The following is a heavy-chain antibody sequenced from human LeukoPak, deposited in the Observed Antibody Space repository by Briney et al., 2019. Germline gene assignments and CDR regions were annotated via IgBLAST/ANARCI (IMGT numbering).Heavy chain of an antibody. D-gene: IGHD6-19*01. V-gene: IGHV3-23*01. J-gene: IGHJ4*02. CDR2: ISGSGGST. CDR1: GFTFSSYG. CDR3: ARGWLGSGLDY. Sequence: GGSLRLSCAASGFTFSSYGMSWVRQAPGKGLEWVSAISGSGGSTYYADSVKGRFTISRDNSKNTLYQQMNSLRAEDTAVYYCARGWLGSGLDYWGQGTLVTVSS.